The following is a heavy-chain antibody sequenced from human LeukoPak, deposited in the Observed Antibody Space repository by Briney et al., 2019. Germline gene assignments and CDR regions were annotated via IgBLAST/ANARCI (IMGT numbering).Heavy chain of an antibody. J-gene: IGHJ4*02. Sequence: GGSLRLSCAASGFTFSSYAMSWVRQAPGXGXXXXSAISGSGGSTYYADSVKGRFTISRDNSKNTLYLQMNSLRAEDTAVYYCAKGSNSWGSTDYWGQGTLVTVSS. D-gene: IGHD3-16*01. CDR2: ISGSGGST. V-gene: IGHV3-23*01. CDR1: GFTFSSYA. CDR3: AKGSNSWGSTDY.